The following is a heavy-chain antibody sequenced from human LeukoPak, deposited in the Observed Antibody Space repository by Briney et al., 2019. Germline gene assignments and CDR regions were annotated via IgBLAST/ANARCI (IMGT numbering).Heavy chain of an antibody. V-gene: IGHV1-18*01. J-gene: IGHJ5*02. CDR1: GYTSTSYG. D-gene: IGHD3-22*01. CDR3: ARAGKTYYYGTSVYYH. CDR2: ISAYNGNT. Sequence: ASVKVSCKASGYTSTSYGISWVRQAPGQGLEWMGWISAYNGNTNYAQKLQGRVTMTTDTSTNTAYMDLRSLRSDDTAVYYCARAGKTYYYGTSVYYHWGQGTLVTVSS.